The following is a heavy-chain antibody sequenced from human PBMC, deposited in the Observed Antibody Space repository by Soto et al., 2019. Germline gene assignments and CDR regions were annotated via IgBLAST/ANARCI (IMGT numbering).Heavy chain of an antibody. D-gene: IGHD3-22*01. CDR2: INHSGST. J-gene: IGHJ4*02. Sequence: SETLSLTCAVYGGSFSGYYWSWIRQPPGKGLEWIGEINHSGSTNYNPSLKSRVTISVDTSKNQFSLKLSSVTAADTAVYYCARGAPITMIVVVRTYYFVYLGQGTLVTVSS. V-gene: IGHV4-34*01. CDR3: ARGAPITMIVVVRTYYFVY. CDR1: GGSFSGYY.